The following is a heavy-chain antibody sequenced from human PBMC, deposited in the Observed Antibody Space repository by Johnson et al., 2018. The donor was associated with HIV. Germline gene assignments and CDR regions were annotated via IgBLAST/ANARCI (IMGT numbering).Heavy chain of an antibody. V-gene: IGHV3-30*03. CDR2: ISNDGSNR. D-gene: IGHD6-6*01. CDR1: GFTFSSYG. CDR3: ARDRGIAARPFRYAFDI. Sequence: QMQLVESGGGVVQPGRSLRLSCAGSGFTFSSYGMHWVRQAPGKGLEWVALISNDGSNRYYADSVKGRFTISRDNSKNTLYLQMNSLRAEDTAVYYCARDRGIAARPFRYAFDIWGQGTMVTVSS. J-gene: IGHJ3*02.